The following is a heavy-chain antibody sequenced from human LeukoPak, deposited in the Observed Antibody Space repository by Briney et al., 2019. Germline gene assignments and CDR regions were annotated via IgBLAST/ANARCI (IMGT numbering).Heavy chain of an antibody. CDR1: GGTFSSYA. V-gene: IGHV1-69*05. CDR3: ARDRSLMVYAIRAFDI. D-gene: IGHD2-8*01. CDR2: IIPIFGTA. Sequence: PEASVKVSCEASGGTFSSYAISWVRQAPGQGLEWMGRIIPIFGTANYAQKFQGRVTITTDESTSTAYMELSSLRSEDTAVYYCARDRSLMVYAIRAFDIWGQGTMVTVSS. J-gene: IGHJ3*02.